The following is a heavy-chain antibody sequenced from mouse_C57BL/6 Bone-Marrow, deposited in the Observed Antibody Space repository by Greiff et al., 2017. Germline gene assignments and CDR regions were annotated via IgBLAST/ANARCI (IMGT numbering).Heavy chain of an antibody. CDR2: ISDGGSYT. CDR3: ARDYYGSSYDFDY. J-gene: IGHJ2*01. Sequence: EVHLVESGGGLVKPGGSLKLSCAASGFTFSSYAMSWVRQTPEKRLEWVATISDGGSYTYYPDNVKGRFTISRDNAKNNLYLQMSHLKSEDTAMYYCARDYYGSSYDFDYWGQGTTLTVSS. D-gene: IGHD1-1*01. V-gene: IGHV5-4*01. CDR1: GFTFSSYA.